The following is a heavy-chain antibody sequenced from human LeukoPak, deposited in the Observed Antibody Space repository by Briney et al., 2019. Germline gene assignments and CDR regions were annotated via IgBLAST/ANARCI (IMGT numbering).Heavy chain of an antibody. V-gene: IGHV3-53*01. CDR2: IYIDGTT. Sequence: GGSLRLSCAASGFIVSHNYMTWVRQAPGKGLEWISVIYIDGTTYYADSVKGRFTISRDQANNTLYLQMNSLKTEDTAVYYCTTGGPPFWSGYHFDYWGQGTLVTVSS. D-gene: IGHD3-3*01. J-gene: IGHJ4*02. CDR3: TTGGPPFWSGYHFDY. CDR1: GFIVSHNY.